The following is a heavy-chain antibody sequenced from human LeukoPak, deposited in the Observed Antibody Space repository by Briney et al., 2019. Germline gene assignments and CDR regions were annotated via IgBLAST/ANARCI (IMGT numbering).Heavy chain of an antibody. V-gene: IGHV4-39*01. D-gene: IGHD3-3*01. CDR3: ARHLPHLYYDFWSGNVGYFDY. CDR2: IYYSGST. Sequence: SETLSLTCIVSGGSISSSPYHWGWVRQSPGKGLEWIGSIYYSGSTYYNPSLKSRVTISVDTSKNQFSLKLSSVTAADTAVYYCARHLPHLYYDFWSGNVGYFDYWGQGTLVTVSS. CDR1: GGSISSSPYH. J-gene: IGHJ4*02.